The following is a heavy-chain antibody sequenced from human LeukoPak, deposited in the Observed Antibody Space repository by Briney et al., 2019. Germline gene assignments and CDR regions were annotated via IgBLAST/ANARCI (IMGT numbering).Heavy chain of an antibody. Sequence: AGSLRLSCAASGFTFTDYSMTWVRHAPGKGLERVSSISPVSTYTFYSDPVKGRLTISRDNRKNTLYLQMSSLSAEDTAVYYCARDGSGFYYYYYMDVWGRGTAVTVSS. CDR1: GFTFTDYS. V-gene: IGHV3-21*01. CDR2: ISPVSTYT. D-gene: IGHD6-25*01. J-gene: IGHJ6*03. CDR3: ARDGSGFYYYYYMDV.